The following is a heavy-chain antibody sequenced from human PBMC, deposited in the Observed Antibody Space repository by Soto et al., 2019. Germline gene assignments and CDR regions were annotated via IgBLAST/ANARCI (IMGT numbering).Heavy chain of an antibody. D-gene: IGHD6-13*01. Sequence: EVQLVESGGGLVQPGRSLRLSCAASGFTFDDYAMHWVRQAPGKGLEWVSGISWNSGSIGYADSVKGRFTISRDNAKNSLYLQMNSLRAEDTAVYYCARDPGYSSSWYGYYYYYGMDVWGQGTTVTVSS. CDR3: ARDPGYSSSWYGYYYYYGMDV. CDR1: GFTFDDYA. V-gene: IGHV3-9*01. J-gene: IGHJ6*02. CDR2: ISWNSGSI.